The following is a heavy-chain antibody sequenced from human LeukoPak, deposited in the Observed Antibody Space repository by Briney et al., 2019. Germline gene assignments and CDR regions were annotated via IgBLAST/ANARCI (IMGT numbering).Heavy chain of an antibody. CDR2: IYTSGST. D-gene: IGHD1-1*01. CDR1: GGSISSYY. Sequence: PSETLSLTCTVSGGSISSYYWSWIRQPAGKGLEWIGRIYTSGSTNYNPSLKSRVTMSVDTSKNQFSLKLSSVTAADTAVYYCARSLQRYNWNWFDPWGQGTLVTVSS. V-gene: IGHV4-4*07. J-gene: IGHJ5*02. CDR3: ARSLQRYNWNWFDP.